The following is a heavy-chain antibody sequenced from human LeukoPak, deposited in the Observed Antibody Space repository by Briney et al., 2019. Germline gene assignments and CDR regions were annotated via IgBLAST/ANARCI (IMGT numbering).Heavy chain of an antibody. CDR3: ARCGFGEPLKAANWFDP. V-gene: IGHV4-59*01. CDR1: GGSISSYY. D-gene: IGHD3-10*01. Sequence: KPSETLSLTCTVSGGSISSYYWSWIRQPPGKGLEWIGYIYYSGSTNYNPSLKSRVTISVDTSKNQFSLKLSSVTAADTAVYYCARCGFGEPLKAANWFDPWGQGTLVTVSS. J-gene: IGHJ5*02. CDR2: IYYSGST.